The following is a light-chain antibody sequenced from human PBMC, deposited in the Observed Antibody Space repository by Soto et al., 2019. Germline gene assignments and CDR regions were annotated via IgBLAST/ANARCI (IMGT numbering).Light chain of an antibody. J-gene: IGLJ2*01. V-gene: IGLV1-51*01. CDR2: DNN. CDR3: GTWDSSLSAGV. Sequence: QSVLTQPPSVSAAPGRTVTISCSGSSSNIGNNYVSWYQQLPGTAPKLLIYDNNKRPSGIPDRFSGSKSGTSATLGITGLQTGDEADYYCGTWDSSLSAGVFGGGTQLTVL. CDR1: SSNIGNNY.